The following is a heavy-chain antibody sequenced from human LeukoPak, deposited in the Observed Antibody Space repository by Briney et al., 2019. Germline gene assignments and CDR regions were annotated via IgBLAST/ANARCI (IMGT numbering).Heavy chain of an antibody. Sequence: GGSLRLSCAASGFTFSSYAMGWVRQAPGKGLEWVSAISGSGGSTYYADSVKGRFTISRDNAKNSLYLQMNSLRAEDTAVYYCARVLSSSWYDAFDIWGQGTMVTVSS. CDR3: ARVLSSSWYDAFDI. J-gene: IGHJ3*02. CDR2: ISGSGGST. V-gene: IGHV3-23*01. D-gene: IGHD6-13*01. CDR1: GFTFSSYA.